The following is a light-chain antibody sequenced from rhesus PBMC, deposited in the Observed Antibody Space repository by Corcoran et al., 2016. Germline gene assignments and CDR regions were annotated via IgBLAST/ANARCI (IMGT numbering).Light chain of an antibody. J-gene: IGLJ1*01. CDR2: EDN. CDR3: QTYDRRLSAYI. Sequence: QSVLTQPPSVSGAPGQTVTIYCTGSSSNIGAGYGVQWYQQFSGMAPKVLIYEDNKRPSGLSDRFSGSQSGTSASLTITGLQSEDEADYYCQTYDRRLSAYIFGAGTRLTVL. CDR1: SSNIGAGYG. V-gene: IGLV1S2*01.